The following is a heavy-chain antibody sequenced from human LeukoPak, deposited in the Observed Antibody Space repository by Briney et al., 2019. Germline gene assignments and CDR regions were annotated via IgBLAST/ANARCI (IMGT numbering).Heavy chain of an antibody. D-gene: IGHD4-17*01. CDR1: GYTLTELS. CDR3: TTEIFDYGDYLHAFDI. J-gene: IGHJ3*02. Sequence: SVTVSCKVSGYTLTELSMHWVRPAPGKGLEWMGSFDPEDDETIYAQKFQGRVTITEDTSTHTAYMELSSLRSEDTAVYYCTTEIFDYGDYLHAFDICGQGTMVTVSS. CDR2: FDPEDDET. V-gene: IGHV1-24*01.